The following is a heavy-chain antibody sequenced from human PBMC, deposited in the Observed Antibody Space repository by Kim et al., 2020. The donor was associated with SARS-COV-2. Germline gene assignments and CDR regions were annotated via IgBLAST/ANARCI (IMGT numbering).Heavy chain of an antibody. D-gene: IGHD6-19*01. Sequence: KSRVTISVDKSKNQFSLKLSSVTAADTAVYYCARAQWLDGIFYYYYGMDVWGQGTTVTVSS. J-gene: IGHJ6*02. V-gene: IGHV4-4*02. CDR3: ARAQWLDGIFYYYYGMDV.